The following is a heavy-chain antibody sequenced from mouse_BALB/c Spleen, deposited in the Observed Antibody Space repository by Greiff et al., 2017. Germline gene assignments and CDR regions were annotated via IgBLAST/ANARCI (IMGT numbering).Heavy chain of an antibody. Sequence: QVQLKESGPGLVAPSQSLSITCTVSGFSLTSYGVNWVRQCTGKGLEWLGVIWSGGSTDYNAAFISRLSFSKDNSKSQVFFKMNSLQANDTAIYYCARRKTGSYAMDYWGQGTSVTVSS. CDR2: IWSGGST. D-gene: IGHD4-1*01. CDR1: GFSLTSYG. V-gene: IGHV2-2*02. CDR3: ARRKTGSYAMDY. J-gene: IGHJ4*01.